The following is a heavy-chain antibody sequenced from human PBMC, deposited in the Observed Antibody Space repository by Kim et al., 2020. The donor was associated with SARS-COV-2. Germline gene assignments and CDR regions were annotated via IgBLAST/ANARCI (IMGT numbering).Heavy chain of an antibody. CDR1: GGSISSSSYY. CDR2: IYYSGST. Sequence: SETLSLTCTVSGGSISSSSYYWGWIRQPPGKGLEWIGSIYYSGSTYYNPSLKSRVTISVDTSKNQFSLKLSSVTAADTAVYYCARNTWVRDSDGLLDYWGQGTLVTVSS. CDR3: ARNTWVRDSDGLLDY. V-gene: IGHV4-39*07. J-gene: IGHJ4*02. D-gene: IGHD1-26*01.